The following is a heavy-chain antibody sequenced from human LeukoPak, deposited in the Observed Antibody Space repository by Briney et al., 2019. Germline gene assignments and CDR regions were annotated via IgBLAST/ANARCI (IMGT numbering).Heavy chain of an antibody. CDR2: ISSSSSYI. J-gene: IGHJ3*02. D-gene: IGHD2-21*02. Sequence: GGSLRLSCAASGFTFSSYSMNWVRQAPGKGLEWVSSISSSSSYIYYADSVKGRFTISRDNAKNSMYLQMNSLRAEDTAVYYCARALAYCGGVCYSWDAFDIWGQGTMVTVSS. CDR1: GFTFSSYS. V-gene: IGHV3-21*01. CDR3: ARALAYCGGVCYSWDAFDI.